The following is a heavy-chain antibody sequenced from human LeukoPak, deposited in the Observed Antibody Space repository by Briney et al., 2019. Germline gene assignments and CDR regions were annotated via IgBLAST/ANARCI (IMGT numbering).Heavy chain of an antibody. CDR3: ARHCTNGVCYAGTFDY. V-gene: IGHV4-59*01. D-gene: IGHD2-8*01. CDR2: IYYSGST. J-gene: IGHJ4*02. CDR1: GGSISSYY. Sequence: SETLSLTCTVSGGSISSYYWSWIRQPPGKGLEWIGYIYYSGSTNYNPSLKSRVTLSVDTSKNQFSLKLSSVTAAGTAVYYCARHCTNGVCYAGTFDYWGQGTLVTVSS.